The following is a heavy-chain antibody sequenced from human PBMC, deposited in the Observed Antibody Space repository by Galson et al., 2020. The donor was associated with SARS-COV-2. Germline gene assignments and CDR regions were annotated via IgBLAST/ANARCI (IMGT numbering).Heavy chain of an antibody. D-gene: IGHD3-22*01. J-gene: IGHJ3*02. CDR2: IWYDGSNK. CDR3: ARAHYDSSGSDAFDI. V-gene: IGHV3-33*01. CDR1: GFTFSSYG. Sequence: GGSLRLSCAASGFTFSSYGMHWVRQAPGKGLEGVAVIWYDGSNKYYADSVKGRFTISRDNSKNTLYLQMNSLRAEDTAVYYCARAHYDSSGSDAFDIWGQGTMVTVSS.